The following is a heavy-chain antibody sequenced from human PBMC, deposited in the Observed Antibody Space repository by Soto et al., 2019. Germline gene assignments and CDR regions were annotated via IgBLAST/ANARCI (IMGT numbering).Heavy chain of an antibody. CDR2: ISYDGNNK. CDR1: GFTFSNYG. J-gene: IGHJ4*02. CDR3: ARDPSPRAWASPAY. V-gene: IGHV3-30*03. D-gene: IGHD3-10*01. Sequence: QVQLVESGGGVVQPGRSLRLSCAASGFTFSNYGMHWVRQAPGKGLEWVALISYDGNNKYYADSVKGRFTISRDNSKNTRYPHMTSTRTEDTALYYCARDPSPRAWASPAYWGQGSLVTVSS.